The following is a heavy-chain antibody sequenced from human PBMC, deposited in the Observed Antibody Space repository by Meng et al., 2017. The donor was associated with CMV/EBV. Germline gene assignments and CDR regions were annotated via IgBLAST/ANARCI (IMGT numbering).Heavy chain of an antibody. J-gene: IGHJ4*02. V-gene: IGHV3-49*04. CDR3: TRDWGDYDYVWGSD. CDR1: GFKFGDYV. D-gene: IGHD3-16*01. CDR2: IRSKGYGETT. Sequence: GGSLRLSCIASGFKFGDYVMSWVRQAPGKGLEWVGFIRSKGYGETTEYAASVKGRFTNSRDDSKGIAYLQMNSLRTEDTAMYHCTRDWGDYDYVWGSDWGQGTLVTVSS.